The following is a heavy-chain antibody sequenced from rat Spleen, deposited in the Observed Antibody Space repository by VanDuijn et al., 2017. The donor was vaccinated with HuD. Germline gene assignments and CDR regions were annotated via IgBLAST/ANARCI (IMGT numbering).Heavy chain of an antibody. D-gene: IGHD5-1*01. J-gene: IGHJ1*01. Sequence: EVQLVESGGNLVQPGRSLKLSCAASGIIFSDYYMAWVRQAPTKGLEWVASISYDGGRTYYRDSVKDRFTVSRDNAKSSLYLQMDSLRSEDTATYYCTTETGSYWYFDFWGPGTMVTVSS. CDR2: ISYDGGRT. CDR1: GIIFSDYY. V-gene: IGHV5-20*01. CDR3: TTETGSYWYFDF.